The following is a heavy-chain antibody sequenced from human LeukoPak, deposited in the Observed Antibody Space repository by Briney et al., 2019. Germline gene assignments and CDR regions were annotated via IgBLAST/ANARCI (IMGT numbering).Heavy chain of an antibody. CDR3: ARGRNGFDY. Sequence: SETLSLTCTVSGGSISSYYWSWIRQPPGKGLEWIGYIYYSGSTNYNPSLKSRVTISVDTSKNQFSLKLSSVTAADTAVYYCARGRNGFDYWGQGTLVTVSS. CDR1: GGSISSYY. J-gene: IGHJ4*02. CDR2: IYYSGST. D-gene: IGHD1-14*01. V-gene: IGHV4-59*01.